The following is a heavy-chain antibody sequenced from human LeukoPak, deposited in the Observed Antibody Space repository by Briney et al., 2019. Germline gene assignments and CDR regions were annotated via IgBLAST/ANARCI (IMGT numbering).Heavy chain of an antibody. CDR1: GFSFSGNH. CDR3: AKGTRAGGYSGYEIDY. D-gene: IGHD5-12*01. CDR2: ISSSSRDI. J-gene: IGHJ4*02. Sequence: GGSLRLSCAASGFSFSGNHMNWVRQAPGKGLEWVSYISSSSRDIYYADSVKGRFTISRDNSKNTLYLQMNSLRAEDTAVYYCAKGTRAGGYSGYEIDYWGQGTLVTVSS. V-gene: IGHV3-21*05.